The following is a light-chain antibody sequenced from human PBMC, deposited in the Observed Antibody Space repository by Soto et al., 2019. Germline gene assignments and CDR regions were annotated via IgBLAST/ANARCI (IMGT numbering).Light chain of an antibody. Sequence: QSVVTQPPSVSGAPGQRVTISCTGSSSNIGARDVYWYQQLPGTAPKLLIYGNSNRPSGVPDRFSGSKSGTSASLAITGLQAEDEADYYCQSYDTSLRVYVFGTGTKLTVL. J-gene: IGLJ1*01. CDR1: SSNIGARD. V-gene: IGLV1-40*02. CDR2: GNS. CDR3: QSYDTSLRVYV.